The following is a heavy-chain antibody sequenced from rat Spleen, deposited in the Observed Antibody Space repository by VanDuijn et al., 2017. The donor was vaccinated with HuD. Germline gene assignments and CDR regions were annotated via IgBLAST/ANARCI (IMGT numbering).Heavy chain of an antibody. Sequence: EVQLQESGPGLVKPSQSLSLTCSVTGHSITSSYRWNWIRKFPGNKMEWMGYISYSGDINYNPSLKSRISMTRDTSRNQFFLHLNSVTTEDTATYYCARPNYSGDTYVYYGLLLTRTYFDYWGQGVLVTVSS. CDR3: ARPNYSGDTYVYYGLLLTRTYFDY. CDR2: ISYSGDI. CDR1: GHSITSSY. D-gene: IGHD1-6*01. V-gene: IGHV3-1*01. J-gene: IGHJ2*01.